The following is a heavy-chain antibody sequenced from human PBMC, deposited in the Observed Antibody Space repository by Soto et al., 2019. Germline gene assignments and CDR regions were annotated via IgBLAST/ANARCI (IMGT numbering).Heavy chain of an antibody. J-gene: IGHJ3*02. Sequence: SETLSLTCTVSGGSISSRGYYWSWIRQHPGKGLEWIGYIYYSGSTYYNPSLKSRVTISVDTSKNQFSLKLSSVTAADTAVYYCARDPTVVDAFDIWGQGTMVTVS. D-gene: IGHD4-17*01. CDR3: ARDPTVVDAFDI. CDR2: IYYSGST. CDR1: GGSISSRGYY. V-gene: IGHV4-31*03.